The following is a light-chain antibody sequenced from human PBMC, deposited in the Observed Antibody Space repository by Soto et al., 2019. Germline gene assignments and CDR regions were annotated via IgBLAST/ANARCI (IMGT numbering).Light chain of an antibody. Sequence: QSVLTQPPSASGTPGQTVTISCSGSSSNIARNTESWYQEVPGTAPKLLIYNNNQRPSGVPDRFSASKSGTSASLVISGLKSEDDANYYCATWDDSLNGVVFGGGPKLTVL. CDR3: ATWDDSLNGVV. V-gene: IGLV1-44*01. CDR1: SSNIARNT. CDR2: NNN. J-gene: IGLJ2*01.